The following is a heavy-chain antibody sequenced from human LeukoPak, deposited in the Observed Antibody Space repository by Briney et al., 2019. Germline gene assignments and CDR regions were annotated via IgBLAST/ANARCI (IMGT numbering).Heavy chain of an antibody. Sequence: AGGSLRLSCAAPGFTFSSYAMSSVRQAPGKGLECVSVISGSGGTTYYAASVKGRFPISRDNSKNTLYLQMNSLRTEDTALYYCAKGHSLGSYDWLDYWGRGSLVTVCS. CDR3: AKGHSLGSYDWLDY. V-gene: IGHV3-23*01. D-gene: IGHD3-9*01. CDR1: GFTFSSYA. J-gene: IGHJ4*02. CDR2: ISGSGGTT.